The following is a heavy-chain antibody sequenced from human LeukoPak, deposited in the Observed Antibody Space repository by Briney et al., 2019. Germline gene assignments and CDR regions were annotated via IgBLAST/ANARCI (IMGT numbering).Heavy chain of an antibody. D-gene: IGHD1-14*01. Sequence: PSQTLSLTCIVSGGSISSGGYYWSWIRQHPGKGLEWIGYIYDSGTTYYNPSLKSRVSISVDTSKNQFSLKLSSVTAADTAVYYCARGGVRRGFDYWGQGTLVTVSS. CDR1: GGSISSGGYY. J-gene: IGHJ4*02. CDR2: IYDSGTT. CDR3: ARGGVRRGFDY. V-gene: IGHV4-31*03.